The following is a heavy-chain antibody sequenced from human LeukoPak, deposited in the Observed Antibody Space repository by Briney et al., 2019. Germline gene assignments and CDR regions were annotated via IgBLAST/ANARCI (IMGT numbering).Heavy chain of an antibody. CDR3: ARQGHTSGYYGAIDY. CDR2: IYYSGST. J-gene: IGHJ4*02. Sequence: SETLSLTCTVSGGSIRTYYWSWIRQPPGKGLEWIGYIYYSGSTNYNPSLNSRVTISIDTSKNQFSLKLSSVTAADTAVYYCARQGHTSGYYGAIDYWGQGTLVTVSS. D-gene: IGHD3-22*01. CDR1: GGSIRTYY. V-gene: IGHV4-59*08.